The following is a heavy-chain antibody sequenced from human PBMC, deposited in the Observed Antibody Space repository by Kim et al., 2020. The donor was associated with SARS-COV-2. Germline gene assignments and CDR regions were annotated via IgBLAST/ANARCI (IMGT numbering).Heavy chain of an antibody. J-gene: IGHJ6*02. CDR2: ISGSGTYI. D-gene: IGHD1-26*01. Sequence: GGSLRLSCAASGFTFSSYTMNWVRQAPGKGLEWVSAISGSGTYIHYADSVKGRFTISRDNAKNSLFLQMNSLRVEDRAMYYCSGSPPDHYGMDVWGQGTT. CDR1: GFTFSSYT. CDR3: SGSPPDHYGMDV. V-gene: IGHV3-21*06.